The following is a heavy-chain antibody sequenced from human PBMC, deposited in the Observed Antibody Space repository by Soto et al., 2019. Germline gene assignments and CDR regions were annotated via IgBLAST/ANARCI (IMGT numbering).Heavy chain of an antibody. D-gene: IGHD4-17*01. CDR1: GYSFTSYW. CDR2: IYPADSDT. CDR3: ARSYTGDYEYYFDY. V-gene: IGHV5-51*01. Sequence: GESLKISCKGSGYSFTSYWIAWVRQMPGKGLECMGIIYPADSDTRYSPSFQGQVTISADKSITTAYLQWSSLMASDTAIYYCARSYTGDYEYYFDYWGQGTLVTVSS. J-gene: IGHJ4*02.